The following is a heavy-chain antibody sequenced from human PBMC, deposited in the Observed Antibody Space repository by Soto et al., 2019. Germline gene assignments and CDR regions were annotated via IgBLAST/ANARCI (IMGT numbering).Heavy chain of an antibody. D-gene: IGHD1-26*01. CDR3: ARDAHLRKWELAPQAGDY. CDR1: GYTFTGYY. V-gene: IGHV1-2*04. CDR2: INPNSGGT. J-gene: IGHJ4*02. Sequence: GASVKVSCKASGYTFTGYYMHWVRQAPGQGLEWMGWINPNSGGTNYAQKFQGWVTMTRDTSISTAYMELSRLRSDDTAVYYCARDAHLRKWELAPQAGDYWGQGTLVTVSS.